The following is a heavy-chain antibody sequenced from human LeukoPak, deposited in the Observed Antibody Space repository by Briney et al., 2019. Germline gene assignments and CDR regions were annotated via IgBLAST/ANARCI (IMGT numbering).Heavy chain of an antibody. Sequence: SETLSLTCTVSGGFINSYYWSWIRQPAGKGLEWIGRVYTSGVTNYNPSLKSRITMSVDTSKNQFSLKLTSVTAADTAVYYCARHNGFDRGYYYYMDVWGKGTTVTVSS. CDR2: VYTSGVT. V-gene: IGHV4-4*07. J-gene: IGHJ6*03. CDR3: ARHNGFDRGYYYYMDV. CDR1: GGFINSYY. D-gene: IGHD3-9*01.